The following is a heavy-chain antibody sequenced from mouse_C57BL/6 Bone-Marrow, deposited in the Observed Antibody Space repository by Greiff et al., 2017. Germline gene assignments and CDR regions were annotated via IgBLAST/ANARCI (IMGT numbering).Heavy chain of an antibody. J-gene: IGHJ1*03. V-gene: IGHV5-6*01. Sequence: EVQRVESGGDLVKPGGSLKLSCAASGFTFSSYGMSWVRQTPDKRLEWVATISSGGSYTYYPDSVKGRFTISRDNAKNTLYLQMSSLKSEDTAMYYCARPYGYDRDWYFDVWGTGTTVTVSS. CDR2: ISSGGSYT. CDR1: GFTFSSYG. CDR3: ARPYGYDRDWYFDV. D-gene: IGHD2-2*01.